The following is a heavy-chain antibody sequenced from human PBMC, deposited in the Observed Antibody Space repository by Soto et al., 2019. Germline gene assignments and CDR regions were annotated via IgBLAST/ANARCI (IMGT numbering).Heavy chain of an antibody. CDR2: IIPIIGTA. CDR3: ARYRRFLGGYYYYYGMDV. J-gene: IGHJ6*02. Sequence: SVKISCKASGGTFSSYAISWVRQAPGQGLEWMGGIIPIIGTANYAQKFQGRVTITADESTSTAYMELSSLRSEDTAVYYCARYRRFLGGYYYYYGMDVWGQGATVTVSS. D-gene: IGHD3-3*01. CDR1: GGTFSSYA. V-gene: IGHV1-69*13.